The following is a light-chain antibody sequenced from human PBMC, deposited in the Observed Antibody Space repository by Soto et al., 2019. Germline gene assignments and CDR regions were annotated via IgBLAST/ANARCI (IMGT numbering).Light chain of an antibody. CDR1: SSDVGGYNY. V-gene: IGLV2-8*01. CDR3: SSYAGSNKAV. CDR2: EVS. J-gene: IGLJ1*01. Sequence: QSALTQPPSASGSPGQSVTISCTGTSSDVGGYNYVSWYQQHPGKAPKLMIYEVSKRPSGVHDRYSGSKSGNTDSLTVAGLQPEDEADYYCSSYAGSNKAVFGTGTKLTVL.